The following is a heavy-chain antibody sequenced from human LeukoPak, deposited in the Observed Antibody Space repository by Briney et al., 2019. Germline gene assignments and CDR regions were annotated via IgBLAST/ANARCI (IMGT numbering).Heavy chain of an antibody. Sequence: GGSLRLSCAASGFTFSSYSMNWVRQAPGKGLEWVSSISSSSSYIYYADSVKGRFTISRDNAKNSLYLQMNSLRAEDAAVYYCARVTSGGGVIVLDYWGQGTLVTVSS. CDR3: ARVTSGGGVIVLDY. CDR1: GFTFSSYS. D-gene: IGHD3-16*02. CDR2: ISSSSSYI. J-gene: IGHJ4*02. V-gene: IGHV3-21*01.